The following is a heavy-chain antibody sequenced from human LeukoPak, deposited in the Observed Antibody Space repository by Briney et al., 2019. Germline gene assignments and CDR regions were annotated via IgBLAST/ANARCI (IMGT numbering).Heavy chain of an antibody. Sequence: GGSLRLSCAASGFSFSSYAMTWVRQAPGKGLQWVSAVSGSGAHTYYADSVKGRFTISRDNSKNTLYLQMNSLRAEDTAVYYCAKDLWGSYSFDYWGQGTLVTVSS. D-gene: IGHD3-16*01. CDR1: GFSFSSYA. CDR3: AKDLWGSYSFDY. CDR2: VSGSGAHT. V-gene: IGHV3-23*01. J-gene: IGHJ4*02.